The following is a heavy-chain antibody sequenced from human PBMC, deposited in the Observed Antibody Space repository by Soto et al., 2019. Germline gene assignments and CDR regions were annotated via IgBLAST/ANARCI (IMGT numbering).Heavy chain of an antibody. Sequence: QVQLVQSGAEVKKPGASVKVSCKASGYTFTSYDINWVRQATGQGLEWMGWMNPNSGNTGYAQKFQGRVTMTRNTSISTAYMELTSLRSEDTAVYYGARGIKYYASGDDAFDIWSQGTMVTVSS. D-gene: IGHD3-10*01. CDR3: ARGIKYYASGDDAFDI. J-gene: IGHJ3*02. CDR1: GYTFTSYD. CDR2: MNPNSGNT. V-gene: IGHV1-8*01.